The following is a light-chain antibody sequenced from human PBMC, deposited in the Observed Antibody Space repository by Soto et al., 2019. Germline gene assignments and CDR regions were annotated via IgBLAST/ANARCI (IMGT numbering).Light chain of an antibody. CDR2: GVN. Sequence: QSALTQPASVSGSPGQSITFSCTGTSSDVGTYNLVSWYQQHPGKAPKLMIYGVNKPPSGVSNRFSGSKSGNTASLTISGLQAEDEADYYCCSFAGSSTLVFGGGTKLTVL. V-gene: IGLV2-23*02. J-gene: IGLJ3*02. CDR1: SSDVGTYNL. CDR3: CSFAGSSTLV.